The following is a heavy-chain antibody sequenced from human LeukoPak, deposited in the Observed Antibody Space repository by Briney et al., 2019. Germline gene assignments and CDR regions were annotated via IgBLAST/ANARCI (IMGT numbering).Heavy chain of an antibody. V-gene: IGHV3-23*01. CDR1: GFTFSSYA. Sequence: GGSLRLSXAASGFTFSSYAMSWVRQAPGKGLEWVSAISGSGGSTYYADSVKGRFTISRDNSKNTLYPQMNSLRAEDTAVYYCAKVVVGDDFWSGYYSDYWGQGTLVTVSS. D-gene: IGHD3-3*01. CDR2: ISGSGGST. J-gene: IGHJ4*02. CDR3: AKVVVGDDFWSGYYSDY.